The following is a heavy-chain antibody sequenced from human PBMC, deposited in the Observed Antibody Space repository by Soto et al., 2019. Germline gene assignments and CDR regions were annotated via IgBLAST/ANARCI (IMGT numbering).Heavy chain of an antibody. Sequence: PGGSLRLSCSASGFIFSESTIYWVRQVPGKGLEAISAVSTSGRSTYYADSVKDRFTISRDNSKNTLFLQMGSLRPGDTAIYYCVKQAHGLDGVAFDYWGQGTQVTVSS. CDR1: GFIFSEST. CDR2: VSTSGRST. CDR3: VKQAHGLDGVAFDY. J-gene: IGHJ4*02. V-gene: IGHV3-64D*06. D-gene: IGHD2-15*01.